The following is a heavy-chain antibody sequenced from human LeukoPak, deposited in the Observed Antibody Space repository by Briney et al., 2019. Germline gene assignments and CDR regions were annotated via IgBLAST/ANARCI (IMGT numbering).Heavy chain of an antibody. D-gene: IGHD6-6*01. CDR1: GGSISSSSYY. J-gene: IGHJ4*02. Sequence: SETLSLTCTVSGGSISSSSYYWGWIRQPPGKGLEWIGSIYYSGSTYYNPSLKSRVTISVDTSKNQFSLKLSSVTAADTAVYYCARGLEYSSSASFDYWGQGTLVTVSS. CDR2: IYYSGST. CDR3: ARGLEYSSSASFDY. V-gene: IGHV4-39*07.